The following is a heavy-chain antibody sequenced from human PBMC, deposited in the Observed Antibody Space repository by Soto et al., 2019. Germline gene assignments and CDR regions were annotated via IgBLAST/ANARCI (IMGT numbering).Heavy chain of an antibody. CDR1: GGAFSGYY. D-gene: IGHD2-2*01. CDR2: INHSGST. Sequence: QVQLQQWGAGLLKPSETLSLTCAVYGGAFSGYYWSWIRQPPGKGLEWIGEINHSGSTNYNPSLKSRVTISVDTSKNQFSLKLSSVTAADTAVYYCARDPGYCSSTSCYGGGLDYWGQGTLVTVSS. CDR3: ARDPGYCSSTSCYGGGLDY. J-gene: IGHJ4*02. V-gene: IGHV4-34*01.